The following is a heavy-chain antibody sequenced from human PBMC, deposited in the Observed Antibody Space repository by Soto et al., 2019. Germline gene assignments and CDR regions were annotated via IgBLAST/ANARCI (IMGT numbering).Heavy chain of an antibody. CDR1: GGSISSYY. Sequence: SETLPLTCTVSGGSISSYYWSWIRQPPGKGLEWIGYIYYSGSTNYNPSLKSRVTISVDTSKNQFSLKLTSVTAADTAMYYCARGYCSSTSCYEFDYWGQGTLVTVSS. V-gene: IGHV4-59*01. J-gene: IGHJ4*02. CDR2: IYYSGST. D-gene: IGHD2-2*01. CDR3: ARGYCSSTSCYEFDY.